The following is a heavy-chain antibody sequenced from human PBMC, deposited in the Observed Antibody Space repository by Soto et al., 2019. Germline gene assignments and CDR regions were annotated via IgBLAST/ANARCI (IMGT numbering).Heavy chain of an antibody. D-gene: IGHD3-9*01. V-gene: IGHV4-4*07. CDR2: IYTSGST. CDR3: ARAYYDILTGYYYYGMDV. CDR1: GGSISSYY. Sequence: SETLSLTCTVSGGSISSYYWSRIRQPAGKGLEWIGRIYTSGSTNYNPSLKSRVTMSVDTSKNQFSLKLSSVTAADTAVYYCARAYYDILTGYYYYGMDVWGQGTTVTVSS. J-gene: IGHJ6*02.